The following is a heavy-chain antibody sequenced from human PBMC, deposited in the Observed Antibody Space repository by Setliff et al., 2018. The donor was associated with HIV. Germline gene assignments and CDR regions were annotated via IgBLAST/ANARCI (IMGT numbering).Heavy chain of an antibody. V-gene: IGHV3-7*01. Sequence: PGESLKISCAASGFTFSSYSMNWVRQAPGKGLEWVANIKQDGSKKNYVESVKGRFTISRDNAKNSLYLQMNSLRAEDTAGYYCASGDYFNCWGQGTLVTVSS. J-gene: IGHJ4*02. CDR2: IKQDGSKK. CDR3: ASGDYFNC. D-gene: IGHD3-10*01. CDR1: GFTFSSYS.